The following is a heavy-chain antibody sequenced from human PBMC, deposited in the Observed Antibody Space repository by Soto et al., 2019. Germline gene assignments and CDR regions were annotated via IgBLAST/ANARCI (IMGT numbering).Heavy chain of an antibody. D-gene: IGHD3-10*01. CDR2: ISYYGSNK. V-gene: IGHV3-30*18. CDR3: AKDILGITGPTWAGKGVLYY. CDR1: EFTFSSYG. Sequence: QVQLVESGGGVVQPGRSLRLSCVASEFTFSSYGMHWVRQAPGKVLEWVALISYYGSNKYYADSVKGRFTISRDNSKNTLLLQMNSLRAEDTAVYYCAKDILGITGPTWAGKGVLYYWGQGTLVTVSS. J-gene: IGHJ4*02.